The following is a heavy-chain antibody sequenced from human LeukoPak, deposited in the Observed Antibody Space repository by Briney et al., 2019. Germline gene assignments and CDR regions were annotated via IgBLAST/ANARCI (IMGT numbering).Heavy chain of an antibody. V-gene: IGHV1-18*01. CDR2: ISAYNGNT. Sequence: GASVKVSCKASGYTFTGYGISWVRQAPGQGLEWMGWISAYNGNTNYAQKLQGRVTMTTDTSTSTAYMELRSLRSDDTAVYYCARERIVVVPAANPDPTTTYYYYGMDVWGQGTTVTVSS. D-gene: IGHD2-2*01. CDR1: GYTFTGYG. J-gene: IGHJ6*02. CDR3: ARERIVVVPAANPDPTTTYYYYGMDV.